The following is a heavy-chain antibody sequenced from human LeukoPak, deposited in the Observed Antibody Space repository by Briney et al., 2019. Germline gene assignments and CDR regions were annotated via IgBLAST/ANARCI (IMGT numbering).Heavy chain of an antibody. CDR2: IHHSGST. CDR3: ARSRGWLQSHPLGY. CDR1: GGSFSGYY. J-gene: IGHJ4*02. Sequence: SETLSLTCAVYGGSFSGYYWNWIRQPPGKGLEWIGEIHHSGSTNYNPSLKSRVTISVDTSKNQFSLKLSSVTAADTAVYYCARSRGWLQSHPLGYWGQGTLVTVSS. V-gene: IGHV4-34*01. D-gene: IGHD5-24*01.